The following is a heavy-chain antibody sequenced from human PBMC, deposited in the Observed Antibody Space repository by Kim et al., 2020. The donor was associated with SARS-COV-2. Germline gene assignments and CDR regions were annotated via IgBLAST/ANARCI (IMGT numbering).Heavy chain of an antibody. D-gene: IGHD4-4*01. CDR2: T. V-gene: IGHV4-34*01. J-gene: IGHJ4*02. CDR3: ARKTGSNALDY. Sequence: TNYNPSLKSRVTISVDTSKNQFSLKLSSVTATDTAVYYCARKTGSNALDYWGQGTLVTVSS.